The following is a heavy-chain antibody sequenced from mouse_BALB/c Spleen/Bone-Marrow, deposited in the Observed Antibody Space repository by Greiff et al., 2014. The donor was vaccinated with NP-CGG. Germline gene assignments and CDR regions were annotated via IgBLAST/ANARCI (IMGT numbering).Heavy chain of an antibody. V-gene: IGHV2-9*02. D-gene: IGHD2-3*01. J-gene: IGHJ4*01. Sequence: VKLVESGPGLVEPSQSLSITCTASGFSLTSYGVHWVRQPPGKGLEWLGIIWGGRNTNSNSALMSRMSISKDNSNGQDFIKMNRLQTDSTAIYYCGGETDGYYDYEMDYWGQGTSVTVSS. CDR1: GFSLTSYG. CDR2: IWGGRNT. CDR3: GGETDGYYDYEMDY.